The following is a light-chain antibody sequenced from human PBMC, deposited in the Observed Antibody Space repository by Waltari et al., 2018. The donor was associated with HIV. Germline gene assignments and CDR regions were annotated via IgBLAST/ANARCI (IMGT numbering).Light chain of an antibody. Sequence: QSALTQPASVSGPLGQSITISGRGTNTHLDPYNFVSWYQRLPGQAPKLPIYGVAKRPSGISSRFSGSKVGDTASLTISGLQPEDEALYFCCSSIGTSKPVLPFGNGTQVIVL. V-gene: IGLV2-23*02. J-gene: IGLJ6*01. CDR1: NTHLDPYNF. CDR3: CSSIGTSKPVLP. CDR2: GVA.